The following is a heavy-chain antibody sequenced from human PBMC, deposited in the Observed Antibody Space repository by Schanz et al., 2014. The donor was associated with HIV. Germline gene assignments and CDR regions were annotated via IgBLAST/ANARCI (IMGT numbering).Heavy chain of an antibody. D-gene: IGHD2-21*02. CDR2: ISTTGSTI. CDR3: ASLASVVVTATPFDY. CDR1: GFTFSDYY. J-gene: IGHJ4*01. V-gene: IGHV3-11*01. Sequence: VQLVESGGGLVQPGGSLRLSCVASGFTFSDYYLNWIRQAPGKGLEWVSYISTTGSTIYYADFVKGRFTISRDNAKNSLYLQMNNLKAEDTAVYFCASLASVVVTATPFDYWGHGTLVTVSS.